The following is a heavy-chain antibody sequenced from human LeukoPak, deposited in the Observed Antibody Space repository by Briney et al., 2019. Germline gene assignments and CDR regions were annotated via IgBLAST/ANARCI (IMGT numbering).Heavy chain of an antibody. D-gene: IGHD6-19*01. V-gene: IGHV3-23*01. CDR3: AKRPGYTTGWFFDF. CDR2: ISGSGDNT. Sequence: PGGSLKLSCAASGFSFSSYAMSWVRQAPGKGLEWVSSISGSGDNTYYAESVKGRFTISRDNSKNTLFLQMNSLRAEDTAVFYCAKRPGYTTGWFFDFWGQGTLVTVSS. CDR1: GFSFSSYA. J-gene: IGHJ4*02.